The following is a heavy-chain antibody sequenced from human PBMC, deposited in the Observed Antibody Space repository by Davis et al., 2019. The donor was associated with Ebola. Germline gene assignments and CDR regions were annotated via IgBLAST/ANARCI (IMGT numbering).Heavy chain of an antibody. Sequence: GGSLRLSCAASGFTVSSNYMSWVRQAPGKGLEWVSVIYSGGSTYYADSVKGRFTISRDNSKNTLYLQMNSLRAEDTAVYYCAKPGYCSGGSCYPWGQGTLVTVSS. V-gene: IGHV3-53*01. CDR3: AKPGYCSGGSCYP. J-gene: IGHJ5*02. D-gene: IGHD2-15*01. CDR2: IYSGGST. CDR1: GFTVSSNY.